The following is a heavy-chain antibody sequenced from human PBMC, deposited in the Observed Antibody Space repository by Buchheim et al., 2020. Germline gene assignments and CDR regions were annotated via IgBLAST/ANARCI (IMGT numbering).Heavy chain of an antibody. CDR3: ARTPMVRGVIRTRNYYYYMDV. Sequence: QVQLVQSGAEVKKPGSSVKVSCKASGGTFSSYAISWVRQAPGQGLEWMGGIIPIFGTANYAQKFQGRVTITADKSTSTASMELSSLRSEDTAVYYCARTPMVRGVIRTRNYYYYMDVWGKGTT. CDR1: GGTFSSYA. CDR2: IIPIFGTA. D-gene: IGHD3-10*01. V-gene: IGHV1-69*06. J-gene: IGHJ6*03.